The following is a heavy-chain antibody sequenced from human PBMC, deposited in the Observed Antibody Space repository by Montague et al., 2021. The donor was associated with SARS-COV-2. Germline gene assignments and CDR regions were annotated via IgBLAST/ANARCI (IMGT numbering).Heavy chain of an antibody. CDR1: GDSVSSNSVA. CDR3: VRYSGWFYFDF. V-gene: IGHV6-1*01. D-gene: IGHD6-19*01. CDR2: TYYRSKWYS. J-gene: IGHJ4*02. Sequence: CAISGDSVSSNSVAWSWIRQSPPRGLEFLGRTYYRSKWYSDYAPXLRGRRTVNPDASKNEFSLELNYVTPEDTAVYYCVRYSGWFYFDFWGQGTLVTVSS.